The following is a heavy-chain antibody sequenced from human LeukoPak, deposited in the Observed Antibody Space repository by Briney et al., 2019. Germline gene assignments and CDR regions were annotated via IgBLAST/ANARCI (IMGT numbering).Heavy chain of an antibody. CDR3: ARDAGYVFWSGPPGMDA. D-gene: IGHD3-3*01. CDR1: GGSISSYY. Sequence: SETLSLTCTVSGGSISSYYWSWIRQPPGKGLEWIGYIYYSGSTNYNPSLKSRVTISVDTSKNQFSLKLSSVTAADTAVYYCARDAGYVFWSGPPGMDAGGQGTTVPVSS. V-gene: IGHV4-59*01. J-gene: IGHJ6*02. CDR2: IYYSGST.